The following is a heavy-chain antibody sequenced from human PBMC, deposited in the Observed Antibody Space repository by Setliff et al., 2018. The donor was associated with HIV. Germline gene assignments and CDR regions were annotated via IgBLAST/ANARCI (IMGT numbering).Heavy chain of an antibody. Sequence: GGSLRLSCAASGFIFSNYGMTWVRQAPGKGLEWVSGIRDNGVSPYYADSVTGRFTISRDNAKNSLYLQMNSLRAEDTAVYYCARDRAYASFDYWGQGALVTVSS. CDR1: GFIFSNYG. CDR2: IRDNGVSP. D-gene: IGHD3-16*01. V-gene: IGHV3-23*01. CDR3: ARDRAYASFDY. J-gene: IGHJ4*02.